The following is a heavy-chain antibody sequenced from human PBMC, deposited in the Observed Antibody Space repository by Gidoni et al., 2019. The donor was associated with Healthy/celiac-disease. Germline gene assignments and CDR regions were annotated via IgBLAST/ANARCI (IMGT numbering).Heavy chain of an antibody. D-gene: IGHD3-22*01. CDR1: GCSISSGGYY. CDR3: ALGDDSSGYYGSGAFDI. J-gene: IGHJ3*02. CDR2: IYYSGST. Sequence: QVQLQESGPGLVKPSQTLSLTCTVSGCSISSGGYYWSWIRQHPGKGLEWIGYIYYSGSTYYNPSLKSRVTISVDTSKNQFSLKLSSVTAADTAVYYCALGDDSSGYYGSGAFDIWGQGTMVTVSS. V-gene: IGHV4-31*03.